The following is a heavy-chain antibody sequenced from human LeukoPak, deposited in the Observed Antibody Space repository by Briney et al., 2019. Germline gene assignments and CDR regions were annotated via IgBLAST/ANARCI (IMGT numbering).Heavy chain of an antibody. J-gene: IGHJ4*02. CDR2: IRSKAYGGTT. V-gene: IGHV3-49*03. Sequence: PGGSLRLSCTASGFTFGDYAVSWFRQAPGKGLEWVGFIRSKAYGGTTEYAASVKGRFTISRDDYKSIAYLQMNSLKTEDTAVYYCTREHDGSYSFDYWGQGTLGTVSS. D-gene: IGHD1-26*01. CDR1: GFTFGDYA. CDR3: TREHDGSYSFDY.